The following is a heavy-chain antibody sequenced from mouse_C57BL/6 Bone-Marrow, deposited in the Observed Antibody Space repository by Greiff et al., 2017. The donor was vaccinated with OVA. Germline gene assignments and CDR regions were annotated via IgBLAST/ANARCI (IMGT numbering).Heavy chain of an antibody. Sequence: VQRVESGAELVKPGASVKISCKASGYAFSSYWMNWVKQRPGKGLEWIGQIYPGDGDTNYNGKFKGKATLTADKSSSTAYMQLSSLTSEDSAVYFCARPQLRLREFAYWGQGTLVTVSA. V-gene: IGHV1-80*01. D-gene: IGHD3-2*02. CDR1: GYAFSSYW. CDR2: IYPGDGDT. J-gene: IGHJ3*01. CDR3: ARPQLRLREFAY.